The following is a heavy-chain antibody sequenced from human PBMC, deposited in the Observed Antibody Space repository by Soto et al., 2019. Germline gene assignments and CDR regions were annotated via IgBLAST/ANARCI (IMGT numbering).Heavy chain of an antibody. J-gene: IGHJ6*02. CDR3: ARDGAGAAAGTSHYYYYYGMDV. D-gene: IGHD6-13*01. CDR2: IYTSGST. V-gene: IGHV4-4*07. Sequence: KASETLSLTCTVSGGSISSYYWSWIRQPAGKGLEWIGRIYTSGSTNYNPSLKSRVTMSVDTSKNQFSLKLSSVTAADTAVYYCARDGAGAAAGTSHYYYYYGMDVWGQGTTVTVS. CDR1: GGSISSYY.